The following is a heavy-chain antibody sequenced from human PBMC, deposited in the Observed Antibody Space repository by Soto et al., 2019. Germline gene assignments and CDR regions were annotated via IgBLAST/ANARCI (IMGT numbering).Heavy chain of an antibody. V-gene: IGHV5-51*01. CDR1: GYTFSNSW. D-gene: IGHD6-13*01. CDR2: IYPGDSDT. J-gene: IGHJ4*02. Sequence: GESLKISCQGFGYTFSNSWIGWVRQMPGKGLEWMGIIYPGDSDTRYSPSFQGQVTISADKSISTAYLQWSSLKASDTAMYYCARLVFIAAAGLLDYWGQGTLVTVSS. CDR3: ARLVFIAAAGLLDY.